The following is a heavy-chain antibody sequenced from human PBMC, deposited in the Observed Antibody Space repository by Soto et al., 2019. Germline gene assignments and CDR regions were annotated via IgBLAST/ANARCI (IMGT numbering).Heavy chain of an antibody. CDR2: IYYSGST. D-gene: IGHD3-22*01. CDR1: GGSISSGDYY. CDR3: ARVLYDSSGSFDY. Sequence: SETLSLTCTVSGGSISSGDYYWSWIRQPPGKGLEWIGYIYYSGSTYYNPSLKSRVTISVDTSKNQFSLKLSSVTAADTAVYYCARVLYDSSGSFDYWGQGTLVTAPQ. V-gene: IGHV4-30-4*01. J-gene: IGHJ4*02.